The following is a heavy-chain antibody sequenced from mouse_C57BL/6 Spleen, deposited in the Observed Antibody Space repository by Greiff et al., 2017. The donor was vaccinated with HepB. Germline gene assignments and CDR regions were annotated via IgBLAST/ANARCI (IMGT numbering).Heavy chain of an antibody. D-gene: IGHD1-1*01. V-gene: IGHV2-3*01. CDR3: AKFLITRYFDV. CDR1: GFSFTSYG. Sequence: VKLMESGPGLVAPSQRLSITCTVSGFSFTSYGVSWVRQPPGKGLEWLGVIWGDGSTNYHSALISRLSISKDNSKSQVFLKLNSLQTDDTATYYCAKFLITRYFDVWGTGTTVTVSS. J-gene: IGHJ1*03. CDR2: IWGDGST.